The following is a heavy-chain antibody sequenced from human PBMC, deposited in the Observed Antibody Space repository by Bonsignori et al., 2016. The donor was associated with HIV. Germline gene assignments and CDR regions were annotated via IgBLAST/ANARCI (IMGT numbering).Heavy chain of an antibody. CDR3: ARRVSVAAAKPYFDY. J-gene: IGHJ4*02. CDR2: IYPGDSDT. V-gene: IGHV5-51*01. Sequence: VRQMPGKGLEWMGIIYPGDSDTRYSPSFQGQVTISADKSISTAYLQWSSLKASDTAMYYCARRVSVAAAKPYFDYWGQGTLVTVSS. D-gene: IGHD6-13*01.